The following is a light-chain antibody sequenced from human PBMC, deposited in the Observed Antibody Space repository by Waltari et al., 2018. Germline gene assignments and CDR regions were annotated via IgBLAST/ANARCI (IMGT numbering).Light chain of an antibody. J-gene: IGKJ1*01. Sequence: EIVLTPSPGTLSLSPGEIATLSCRASQSVSRTLAWYQQKPGQAPRLLIYGASTRATGIPERFSGGGSGTDFSLTISRLEPEDFAVYYCQHYVRLPATFGQGTKVEIK. CDR3: QHYVRLPAT. V-gene: IGKV3-20*01. CDR1: QSVSRT. CDR2: GAS.